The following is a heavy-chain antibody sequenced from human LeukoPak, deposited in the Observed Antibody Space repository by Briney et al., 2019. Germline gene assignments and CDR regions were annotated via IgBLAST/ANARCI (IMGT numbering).Heavy chain of an antibody. CDR1: GGSFSGYY. CDR2: INHSGST. D-gene: IGHD1-26*01. CDR3: AREVGAVPFDY. V-gene: IGHV4-34*01. Sequence: SETLSLTCAVYGGSFSGYYWSWIRQPPGKGLEWIGEINHSGSTNYNPSLKSRVTISVDTSKNQFSLNLSSVAAADTAVYYCAREVGAVPFDYWGQGTLVTVSS. J-gene: IGHJ4*02.